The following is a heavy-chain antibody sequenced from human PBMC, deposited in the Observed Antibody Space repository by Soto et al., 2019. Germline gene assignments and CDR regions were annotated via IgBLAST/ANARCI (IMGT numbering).Heavy chain of an antibody. Sequence: SETLSLTCTVSGDSIRSYYWSWIRQPPGKGLEWIGYIYYSGYTSYNPSLKSRVTISVDTSKNQFSLKLNSVTAADTAVYYCARVGPWVPYYYDSSPYTFENWFDPWGQGTLVTVSS. CDR3: ARVGPWVPYYYDSSPYTFENWFDP. D-gene: IGHD3-22*01. CDR2: IYYSGYT. V-gene: IGHV4-59*08. CDR1: GDSIRSYY. J-gene: IGHJ5*02.